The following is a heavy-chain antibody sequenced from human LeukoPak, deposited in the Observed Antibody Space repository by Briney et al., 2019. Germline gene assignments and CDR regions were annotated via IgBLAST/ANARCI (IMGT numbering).Heavy chain of an antibody. CDR1: GGSFSGYY. V-gene: IGHV4-34*01. CDR2: INHSGST. D-gene: IGHD2-2*01. J-gene: IGHJ4*02. Sequence: SETLSLTCAVYGGSFSGYYWSWIRQPPGKGLEWIGEINHSGSTNYNPSLKSRVTISVDTSKNQFSLKLSSVTAADTAVYYCARAYCSSTSCYSYYLDYWGQGTLVTVSS. CDR3: ARAYCSSTSCYSYYLDY.